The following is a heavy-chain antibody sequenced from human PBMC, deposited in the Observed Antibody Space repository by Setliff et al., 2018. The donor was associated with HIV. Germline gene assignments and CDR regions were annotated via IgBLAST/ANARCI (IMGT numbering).Heavy chain of an antibody. CDR3: ASSSGWYGAAQFDP. Sequence: SETLSLTCTVSGGSISSYYWSWIRQPPGKGMEWIGYIYTSGSTNYNTSLKSRFTISLDTSKNQFSLKLRSLTAADTAVYYCASSSGWYGAAQFDPWGQGTRVTGSS. CDR1: GGSISSYY. CDR2: IYTSGST. J-gene: IGHJ5*02. D-gene: IGHD6-13*01. V-gene: IGHV4-4*09.